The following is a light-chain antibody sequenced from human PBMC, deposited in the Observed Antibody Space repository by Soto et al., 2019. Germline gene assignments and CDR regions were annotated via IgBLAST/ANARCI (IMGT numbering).Light chain of an antibody. V-gene: IGKV3-15*01. CDR1: QSVSSN. Sequence: EIVMTHSPATLSVSPGELATLSCRASQSVSSNLAWYQQKPGQAPRLLIYGASTRATGIPARFSGSGSGTKFTLTISSLQSEDFAVYYCQQYNNWPPWTFGQGTKVDIK. CDR3: QQYNNWPPWT. J-gene: IGKJ1*01. CDR2: GAS.